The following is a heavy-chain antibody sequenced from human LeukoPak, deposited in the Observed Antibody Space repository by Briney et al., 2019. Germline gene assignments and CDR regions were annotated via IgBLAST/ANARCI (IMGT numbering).Heavy chain of an antibody. CDR2: ISSSSSYI. CDR1: GFTFSSYS. CDR3: ARDKVSTGRIAVAGTGEFDY. Sequence: GGFLRLSCAASGFTFSSYSMNWVRQAPGKGLEWVSSISSSSSYIYYADSVKGRFTISRDNAKNSLYLQMNSLRAEDTAVYYCARDKVSTGRIAVAGTGEFDYWGQGTLVTVSS. V-gene: IGHV3-21*01. J-gene: IGHJ4*02. D-gene: IGHD6-19*01.